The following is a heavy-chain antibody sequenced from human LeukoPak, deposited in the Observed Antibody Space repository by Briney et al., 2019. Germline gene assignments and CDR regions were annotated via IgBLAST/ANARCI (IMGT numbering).Heavy chain of an antibody. D-gene: IGHD3-22*01. V-gene: IGHV3-43*01. CDR2: ISWDGGST. Sequence: GGSLRLSCAASGFTFDDYTMHWVPQAPGKGLVWVSLISWDGGSTYYADSVKGRFTISRDNSKNSLYLQMNSLRTEDTALYYCAKGTYYYDSSGYFPFDYCGQGTLVTVSS. J-gene: IGHJ4*02. CDR1: GFTFDDYT. CDR3: AKGTYYYDSSGYFPFDY.